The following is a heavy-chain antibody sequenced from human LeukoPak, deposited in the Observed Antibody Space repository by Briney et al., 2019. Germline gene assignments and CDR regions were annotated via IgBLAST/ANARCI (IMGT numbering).Heavy chain of an antibody. CDR1: GGSISSYY. V-gene: IGHV4-4*07. Sequence: ASETLSLTCTVSGGSISSYYWSWIRQPAGKGLEWIGRIYTSGSTNYNPSLKSRVTMSVDTSKNQFSLKLSSVTAADTAVYYCARGFGGYSSSWYEAFDIWGQGTMVTVSS. D-gene: IGHD6-13*01. CDR3: ARGFGGYSSSWYEAFDI. J-gene: IGHJ3*02. CDR2: IYTSGST.